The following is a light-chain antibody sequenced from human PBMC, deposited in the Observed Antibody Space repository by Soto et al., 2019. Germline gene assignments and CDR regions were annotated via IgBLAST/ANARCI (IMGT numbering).Light chain of an antibody. Sequence: EIVMTQSPATLSVSPGERATLSCRASQSVSSNLAWYQQKPGQAPRLLIYGASTRATGIPARFSGSGSGTEFTLTISSLQSEDFAVYYCQPQMPFCQGTKLEIK. J-gene: IGKJ2*01. V-gene: IGKV3-15*01. CDR3: QPQMP. CDR2: GAS. CDR1: QSVSSN.